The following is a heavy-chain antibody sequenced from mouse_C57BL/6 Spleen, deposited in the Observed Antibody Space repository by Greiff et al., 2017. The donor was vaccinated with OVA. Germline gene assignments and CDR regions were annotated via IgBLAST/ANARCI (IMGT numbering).Heavy chain of an antibody. D-gene: IGHD1-1*01. CDR1: GYAFSSSW. CDR2: IYPGDGDT. V-gene: IGHV1-82*01. CDR3: AETVEAWFAY. Sequence: VQLQQSGPELVKPGASVKISCKASGYAFSSSWMNWVKQGPGKGLEWIGRIYPGDGDTNYNGKFKGKATLTADKSSSTAYMQLSSLTSEDSAVYFCAETVEAWFAYWGQGTLVTVSA. J-gene: IGHJ3*01.